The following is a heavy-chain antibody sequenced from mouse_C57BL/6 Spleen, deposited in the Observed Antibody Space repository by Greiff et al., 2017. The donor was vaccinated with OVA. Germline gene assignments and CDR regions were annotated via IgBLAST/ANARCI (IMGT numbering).Heavy chain of an antibody. CDR2: IYPGDGDT. D-gene: IGHD2-4*01. CDR1: GYAFSSSW. Sequence: VQLQQSGPELVKPGASVKISCKASGYAFSSSWMNWVKQRPGKGLEWIGRIYPGDGDTNYNGKFKGKATLTADKSSSTAYMQLSSLTSEDSAVYFCARERIYYDYDEGYYFDYWGQGTTLTVSS. J-gene: IGHJ2*01. V-gene: IGHV1-82*01. CDR3: ARERIYYDYDEGYYFDY.